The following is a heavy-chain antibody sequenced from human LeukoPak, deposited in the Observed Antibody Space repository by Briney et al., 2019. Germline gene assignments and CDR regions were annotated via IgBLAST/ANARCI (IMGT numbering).Heavy chain of an antibody. CDR3: ARMYSSSWRWDYYYYGMDV. J-gene: IGHJ6*02. V-gene: IGHV3-74*01. CDR1: GFTFSSYW. D-gene: IGHD6-13*01. CDR2: INSDGSST. Sequence: GGSLRLSCAASGFTFSSYWMHWVRQAPGKGLVWVSRINSDGSSTSYADSVKGRFTISRDNAKNTLYLQMNSLRAEGTAVYYCARMYSSSWRWDYYYYGMDVWGQGTTVTVSS.